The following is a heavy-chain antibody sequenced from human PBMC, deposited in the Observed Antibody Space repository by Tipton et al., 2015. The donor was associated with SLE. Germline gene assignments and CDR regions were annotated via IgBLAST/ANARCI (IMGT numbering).Heavy chain of an antibody. CDR1: GGAFMTSTNY. CDR2: HYYRGNT. J-gene: IGHJ4*02. Sequence: TLSLTCTVSGGAFMTSTNYWAWIRQPPGKALEWTGSHYYRGNTHYNPSLKSRVTISVDTSKNQFYLTLNSVTAADTAVYYCARHTESGSFSALDYWGPGILVTASS. D-gene: IGHD1-26*01. V-gene: IGHV4-39*07. CDR3: ARHTESGSFSALDY.